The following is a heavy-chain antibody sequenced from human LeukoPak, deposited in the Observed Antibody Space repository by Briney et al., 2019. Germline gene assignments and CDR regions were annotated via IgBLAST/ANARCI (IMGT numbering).Heavy chain of an antibody. D-gene: IGHD1-26*01. V-gene: IGHV3-53*01. Sequence: GGSLRLSCAASGFTVNSNYMSWVRQAPGQGLEWVSLLYRGGSTDYADSVKGRFTISRDDSKNTLYLQMNSLRADDTAVYYCATRPSLAGGIGVWGQGTMVTVSS. CDR2: LYRGGST. CDR3: ATRPSLAGGIGV. CDR1: GFTVNSNY. J-gene: IGHJ3*01.